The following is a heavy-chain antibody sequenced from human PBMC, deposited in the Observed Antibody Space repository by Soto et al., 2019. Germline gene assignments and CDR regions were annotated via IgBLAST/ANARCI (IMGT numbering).Heavy chain of an antibody. D-gene: IGHD2-2*01. CDR1: GYSFTSYW. J-gene: IGHJ5*02. Sequence: PGESLRISCPGVGYSFTSYWSGWVRQMPGKGLEWMGIIYPGDSDTRYSPSCQGQVTISADKSITTAYLQWSSLKASDTAMYYCARGYCTTTICDPWFDPWGQGTLVTVSS. CDR2: IYPGDSDT. CDR3: ARGYCTTTICDPWFDP. V-gene: IGHV5-51*01.